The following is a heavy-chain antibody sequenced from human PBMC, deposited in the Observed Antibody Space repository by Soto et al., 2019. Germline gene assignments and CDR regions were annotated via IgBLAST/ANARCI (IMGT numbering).Heavy chain of an antibody. Sequence: SETLSLTCTVSGGSLGSYYWSWIRQPPGKGLEWIGYVFYTGRANYNASLKSRVSISLDTSNYQFSLKLSSVTAADTAVYYCARAGDGYDSSGYSAPPYSYGMDVWGQGTTVTVSS. V-gene: IGHV4-59*01. CDR1: GGSLGSYY. CDR3: ARAGDGYDSSGYSAPPYSYGMDV. CDR2: VFYTGRA. J-gene: IGHJ6*02. D-gene: IGHD3-22*01.